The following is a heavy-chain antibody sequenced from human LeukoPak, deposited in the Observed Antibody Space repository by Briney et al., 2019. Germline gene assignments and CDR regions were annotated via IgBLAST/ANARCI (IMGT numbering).Heavy chain of an antibody. CDR1: GGSISSGDYY. Sequence: ETLSLTCTVSGGSISSGDYYWSWIRQPPGKGLEWVSVIYGGGSTYYADSVKGRFTISRDTSKNTLNLQMNSLRAEDTAVYYCASWPGGWYGEDSWGQGTLVTVSS. CDR3: ASWPGGWYGEDS. V-gene: IGHV3-53*01. D-gene: IGHD6-19*01. CDR2: IYGGGST. J-gene: IGHJ4*02.